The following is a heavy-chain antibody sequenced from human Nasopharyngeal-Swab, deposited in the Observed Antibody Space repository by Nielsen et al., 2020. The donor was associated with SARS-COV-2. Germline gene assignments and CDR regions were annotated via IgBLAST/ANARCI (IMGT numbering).Heavy chain of an antibody. D-gene: IGHD3-10*01. Sequence: SETLSLTCTVSGGSISSSSYYWGWIRQPPGKGLEWVGSIYYSGSTYYNPSLKSRVTISVDTSNNQFSLKLSSVTAADTAVYYCARGGNVLVWFGELSHFDYWGQGTLVTVSS. J-gene: IGHJ4*02. V-gene: IGHV4-39*07. CDR3: ARGGNVLVWFGELSHFDY. CDR1: GGSISSSSYY. CDR2: IYYSGST.